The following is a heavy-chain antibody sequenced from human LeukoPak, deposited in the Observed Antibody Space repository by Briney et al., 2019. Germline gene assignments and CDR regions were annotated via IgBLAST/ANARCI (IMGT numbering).Heavy chain of an antibody. Sequence: PSETLSLTCTVSGGSISSGDYYWSWIRQPPGKGLEWIGYIYYSGSTNYNPSLKSRVTISVDTSKNQFSLKLSSVTAADTAVYYCARDVGIAAAGTLYYYYGMDVWGQGTTVTVSS. CDR1: GGSISSGDYY. V-gene: IGHV4-61*08. CDR2: IYYSGST. CDR3: ARDVGIAAAGTLYYYYGMDV. D-gene: IGHD6-13*01. J-gene: IGHJ6*02.